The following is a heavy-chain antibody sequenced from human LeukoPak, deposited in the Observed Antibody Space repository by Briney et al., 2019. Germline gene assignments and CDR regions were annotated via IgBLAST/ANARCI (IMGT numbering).Heavy chain of an antibody. D-gene: IGHD3-10*01. CDR1: KFTFGDYA. CDR2: ITWNSDAV. V-gene: IGHV3-9*01. CDR3: AKDLVRGIITPFEY. J-gene: IGHJ4*02. Sequence: PGGSLRLSRVASKFTFGDYAMHWVRQTPGKGLECVAGITWNSDAVDYADSVRGRFTISRDNAKNPLYLQMTSLRPEDTAFYYCAKDLVRGIITPFEYWGQGVLVTVSA.